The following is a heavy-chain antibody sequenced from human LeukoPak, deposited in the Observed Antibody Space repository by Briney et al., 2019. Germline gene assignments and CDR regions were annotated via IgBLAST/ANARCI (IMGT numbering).Heavy chain of an antibody. CDR3: AREEMATILPGNWFDP. CDR2: INPSGGST. CDR1: GYTFTGYY. D-gene: IGHD5-24*01. J-gene: IGHJ5*02. Sequence: ASVKVSCKASGYTFTGYYMHWVRQAPGQGLEWMGIINPSGGSTSYAQKFQGRVTMTRDMSTSTVYMELSSLRSEDTAVYYCAREEMATILPGNWFDPWGQGTLVTVSS. V-gene: IGHV1-46*01.